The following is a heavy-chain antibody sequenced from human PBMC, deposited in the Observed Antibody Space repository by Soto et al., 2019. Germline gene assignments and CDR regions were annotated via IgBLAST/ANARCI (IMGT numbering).Heavy chain of an antibody. V-gene: IGHV3-48*03. CDR2: ISSSGSTI. D-gene: IGHD3-3*01. CDR3: AKDTTSYYDFWSGTYYYYGMDV. CDR1: GFTFSSYE. Sequence: PGGSLRLSCAASGFTFSSYEMNWVRQAPGKGLEWVSYISSSGSTIYYADSVKGRFTISRDNSKNSLYLQMNSLRTEDTALYYCAKDTTSYYDFWSGTYYYYGMDVWGQGTTVTVSS. J-gene: IGHJ6*02.